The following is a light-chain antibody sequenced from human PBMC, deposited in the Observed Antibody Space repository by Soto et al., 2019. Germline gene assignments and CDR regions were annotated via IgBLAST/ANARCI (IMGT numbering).Light chain of an antibody. V-gene: IGLV2-8*01. CDR1: SSDVGGYNY. CDR2: EVI. CDR3: GSYAGSHNWV. Sequence: QSALTQPPSASGSHGQSVTISCTGTSSDVGGYNYVSWYQQYPGKAPKLMIYEVIKRPSGVPDRFSGSKSGNTASLTVSGLQTEDEADYCCGSYAGSHNWVFGGGTKLTVL. J-gene: IGLJ3*02.